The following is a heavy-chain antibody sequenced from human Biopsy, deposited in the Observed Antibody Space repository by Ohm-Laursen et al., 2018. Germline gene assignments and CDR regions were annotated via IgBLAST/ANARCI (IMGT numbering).Heavy chain of an antibody. CDR3: AAGTRYSSGWYNAVDF. Sequence: SVKVSCNVSGGTFNGYGINWVRQAPGQGLEWMGGIIPFFGTSDYAQTFQGRVTITADKSTSTSYMELTRLRSEDSAVYYCAAGTRYSSGWYNAVDFWGQGTMVTVSS. V-gene: IGHV1-69*06. CDR1: GGTFNGYG. CDR2: IIPFFGTS. D-gene: IGHD6-19*01. J-gene: IGHJ3*01.